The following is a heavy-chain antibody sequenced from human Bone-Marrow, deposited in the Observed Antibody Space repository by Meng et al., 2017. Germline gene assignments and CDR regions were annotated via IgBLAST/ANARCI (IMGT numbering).Heavy chain of an antibody. V-gene: IGHV1-18*01. CDR1: GYTFATYA. Sequence: QVQRVQSGTEVKKPGASVKVSCKASGYTFATYAISWVRQAPGQGLEWMGWVSVYNTNYAQKFQGRVTLTTDTSTSTVYMELRSLTSDDTAVYYCARSCDRSGNRCYSDYWGQGTLVTVSS. J-gene: IGHJ4*02. D-gene: IGHD2-15*01. CDR2: VSVYNT. CDR3: ARSCDRSGNRCYSDY.